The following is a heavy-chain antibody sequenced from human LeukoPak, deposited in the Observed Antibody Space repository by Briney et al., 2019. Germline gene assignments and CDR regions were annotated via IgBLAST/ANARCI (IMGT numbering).Heavy chain of an antibody. CDR3: ARDKPSSSWYYLWDY. CDR2: ISSSSSYI. CDR1: GFTFSSYS. V-gene: IGHV3-21*01. J-gene: IGHJ4*02. Sequence: PGGSLRLSCAASGFTFSSYSMNWVRQAPGKGLEWVSSISSSSSYIYYTDSVKGRFTISRDNAKNSLYLQMNSLRAEDAAVYYGARDKPSSSWYYLWDYWGQGTLVTVSS. D-gene: IGHD6-13*01.